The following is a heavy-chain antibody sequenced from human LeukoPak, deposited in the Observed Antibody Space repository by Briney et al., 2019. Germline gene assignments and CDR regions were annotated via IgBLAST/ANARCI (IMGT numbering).Heavy chain of an antibody. CDR3: ARDSPPGSASDDILTGYQPPRDYGMDV. J-gene: IGHJ6*04. CDR1: GGTFNSYA. D-gene: IGHD3-9*01. V-gene: IGHV1-69*13. CDR2: INPIFGTA. Sequence: SVKVSCKASGGTFNSYAISWVRQAPGQGLEWMGGINPIFGTANYAQKFQGRVTITADESTSTAYMELSSLRSEDTAVYYCARDSPPGSASDDILTGYQPPRDYGMDVWGKGTTVTVSS.